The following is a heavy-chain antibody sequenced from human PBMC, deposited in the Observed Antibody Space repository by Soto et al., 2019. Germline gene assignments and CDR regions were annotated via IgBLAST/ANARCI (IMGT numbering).Heavy chain of an antibody. V-gene: IGHV1-18*04. Sequence: ASVKVSCKASGYTFISYGISWVRQAPGQGLEWVGWMSAFTGKADYAQIFQDRVTMTTDTSTSTAHMELRSLRSDDTAVYYCAKAPRGGVIITTFSAHIESWGQGTLVTVSS. CDR1: GYTFISYG. J-gene: IGHJ4*02. CDR3: AKAPRGGVIITTFSAHIES. CDR2: MSAFTGKA. D-gene: IGHD3-16*02.